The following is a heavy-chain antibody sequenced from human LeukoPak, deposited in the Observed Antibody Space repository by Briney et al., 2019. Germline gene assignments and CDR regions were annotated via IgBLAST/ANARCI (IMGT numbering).Heavy chain of an antibody. V-gene: IGHV4-59*08. CDR2: IYYSGST. D-gene: IGHD6-6*01. CDR1: GGSISSYY. J-gene: IGHJ3*02. CDR3: ARVTYSSSSISVDAFNI. Sequence: SETLSLTCTVSGGSISSYYWSWIRQPPGKGLEWIGYIYYSGSTNYNPSLKSRVTISVDTSKNQFSLKLSSVTAADTAVYYCARVTYSSSSISVDAFNIWGQGTVVTVSP.